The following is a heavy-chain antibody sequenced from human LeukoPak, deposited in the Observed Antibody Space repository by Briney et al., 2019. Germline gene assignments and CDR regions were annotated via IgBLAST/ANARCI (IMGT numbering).Heavy chain of an antibody. J-gene: IGHJ5*02. CDR3: ARDYSQSYFDSSGYSYVDWFDP. Sequence: ASVKVSCKASGYPFSTYGINWLRQAPGHGLEWMGWISTYNGHTKYVLTLHRRFTMTTDTSTHTAYMELGSLTSDDTAVYFCARDYSQSYFDSSGYSYVDWFDPWGQGTLVTVSA. D-gene: IGHD3-22*01. V-gene: IGHV1-18*01. CDR1: GYPFSTYG. CDR2: ISTYNGHT.